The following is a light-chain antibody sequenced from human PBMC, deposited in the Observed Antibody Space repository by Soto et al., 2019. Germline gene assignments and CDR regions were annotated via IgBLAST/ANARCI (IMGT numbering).Light chain of an antibody. CDR2: AAS. J-gene: IGKJ2*01. Sequence: DIQMTQSPSSLSASVGDRVTITCRASQSISSYLNWYQQKPGKAPKLLIYAASSLQSGVPSRFSGSGSGTDFTLTISSLQPEDSATYYCQQKYTFGQGTKLEIK. CDR1: QSISSY. CDR3: QQKYT. V-gene: IGKV1-39*01.